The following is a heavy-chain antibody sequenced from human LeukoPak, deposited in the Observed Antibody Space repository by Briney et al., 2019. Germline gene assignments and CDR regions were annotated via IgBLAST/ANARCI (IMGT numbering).Heavy chain of an antibody. D-gene: IGHD3-22*01. CDR2: IYGSGNT. CDR1: SGAISTSHW. Sequence: SETLSLTYTVSSGAISTSHWLSWVRQPPGKGLEWIGEIYGSGNTNYNPSLKSRVTISVDTSKNHFSLKLSSVTAADTAVYYCARDRRYYDTSGTVYYDAMDVRGQGTTVTVSS. J-gene: IGHJ6*02. CDR3: ARDRRYYDTSGTVYYDAMDV. V-gene: IGHV4-4*02.